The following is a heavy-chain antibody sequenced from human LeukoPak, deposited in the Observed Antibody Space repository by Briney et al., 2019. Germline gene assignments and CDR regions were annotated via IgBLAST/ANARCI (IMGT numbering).Heavy chain of an antibody. Sequence: KPSETLSLTCTVSGGSISSSSYYWGWIRQPPGKGLEWIGSIYYSGSTYYNPSLKSRVTISVDTSKNQFSLKLSSVTAADTAVYYCARATGPRYDFWSGYPIGAFDIWGQGTMVTVSS. CDR1: GGSISSSSYY. CDR3: ARATGPRYDFWSGYPIGAFDI. V-gene: IGHV4-39*01. D-gene: IGHD3-3*01. J-gene: IGHJ3*02. CDR2: IYYSGST.